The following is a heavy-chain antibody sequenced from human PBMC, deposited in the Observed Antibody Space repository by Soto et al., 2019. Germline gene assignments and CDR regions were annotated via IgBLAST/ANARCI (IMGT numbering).Heavy chain of an antibody. J-gene: IGHJ5*02. CDR3: AREVDYYDFWSGYWEKNWFDP. D-gene: IGHD3-3*01. CDR2: ISAYNGNT. V-gene: IGHV1-18*01. Sequence: GASVKVSCKASGYTFTSYGISWVRQAPGQGLEWMGWISAYNGNTDYAQKLQGRVTMTTDTSTSTAYMELRSLRSDDTAENYCAREVDYYDFWSGYWEKNWFDPWGQGTLVTVSS. CDR1: GYTFTSYG.